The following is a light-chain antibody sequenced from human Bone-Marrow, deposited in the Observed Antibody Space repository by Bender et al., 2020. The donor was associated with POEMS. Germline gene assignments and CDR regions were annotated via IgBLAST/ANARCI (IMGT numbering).Light chain of an antibody. Sequence: QSALTQPASISGSPGQAITISCTGTSRDVGSSNLVSWYQQYPGRAPKLIIFEVTQRPSGVSDRFSGSKSGNTASLTISGLQPEDEADYHCSAYSRGSTPCVFGTGTKVTVL. CDR1: SRDVGSSNL. J-gene: IGLJ1*01. V-gene: IGLV2-14*02. CDR3: SAYSRGSTPCV. CDR2: EVT.